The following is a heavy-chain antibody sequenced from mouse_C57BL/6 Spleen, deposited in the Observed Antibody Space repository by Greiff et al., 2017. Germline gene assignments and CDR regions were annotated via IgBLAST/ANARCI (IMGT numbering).Heavy chain of an antibody. D-gene: IGHD2-1*01. CDR1: GYSFKRYY. CDR3: ARGCNLYYYAMDY. J-gene: IGHJ4*01. CDR2: IYPGSGNT. Sequence: VQLQQSGPELVKPGASVKISCKASGYSFKRYYIHWVKQRPGQGLEWIGWIYPGSGNTKYNAKFQGKATLTADTSSSTAYLQLSSLKSDDSAVYYCARGCNLYYYAMDYWGQGASVTVAS. V-gene: IGHV1-66*01.